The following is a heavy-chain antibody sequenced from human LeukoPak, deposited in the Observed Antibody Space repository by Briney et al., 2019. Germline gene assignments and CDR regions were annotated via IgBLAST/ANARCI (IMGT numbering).Heavy chain of an antibody. D-gene: IGHD1-7*01. CDR1: GFTFSNHW. Sequence: PGGSLRLSCAASGFTFSNHWMHWVRQAPGKGLIWVSRINRGGSRTDYADSVKGRFTISRDDAKNTIYLQMDSLRAEDTAIYYCARDYWWNYDYWGQGTLVTVSS. CDR2: INRGGSRT. J-gene: IGHJ4*02. V-gene: IGHV3-74*01. CDR3: ARDYWWNYDY.